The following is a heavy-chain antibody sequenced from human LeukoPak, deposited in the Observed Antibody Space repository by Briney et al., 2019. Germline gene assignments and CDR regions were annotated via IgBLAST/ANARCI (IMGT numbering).Heavy chain of an antibody. CDR2: IYYSGST. CDR1: GGSISSSSYY. V-gene: IGHV4-39*07. J-gene: IGHJ4*02. Sequence: PSETLSLTCTVSGGSISSSSYYWGWIRQPPGKGLKWIGSIYYSGSTYYNPSLKSRVTISVDTSKNQFSLKLISVTAADTAVYYCASRKLGNDYWGQGTLVTVSS. CDR3: ASRKLGNDY. D-gene: IGHD7-27*01.